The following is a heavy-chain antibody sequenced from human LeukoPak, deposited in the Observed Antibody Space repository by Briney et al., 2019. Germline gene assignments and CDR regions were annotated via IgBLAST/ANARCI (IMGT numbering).Heavy chain of an antibody. CDR1: GGSISSYY. D-gene: IGHD3-22*01. CDR3: AREGWYYYDSSGENAFDI. Sequence: SETLSLTCTVSGGSISSYYWSWIRQPPGKGLEWIGYIYYSGSTNYNPSLRSRVTISVDTSKNQFSLKLSSVTAADTAVYYCAREGWYYYDSSGENAFDIWGQGTMVTVSS. V-gene: IGHV4-59*01. J-gene: IGHJ3*02. CDR2: IYYSGST.